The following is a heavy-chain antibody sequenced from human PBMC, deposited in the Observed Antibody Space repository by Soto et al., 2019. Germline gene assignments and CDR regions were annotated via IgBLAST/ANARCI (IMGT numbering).Heavy chain of an antibody. Sequence: SETLSLTCTVSGGSISSYYWSWIRQPPGKGLEWIGYIYYSGSTNYNPSLKSRVTISVDTSKNQFSLKLSSVTAADTAVYYCAREEAGSSGGSSPGQYYYMDVWGKGTTVTVSS. CDR2: IYYSGST. J-gene: IGHJ6*03. CDR3: AREEAGSSGGSSPGQYYYMDV. V-gene: IGHV4-59*01. D-gene: IGHD2-15*01. CDR1: GGSISSYY.